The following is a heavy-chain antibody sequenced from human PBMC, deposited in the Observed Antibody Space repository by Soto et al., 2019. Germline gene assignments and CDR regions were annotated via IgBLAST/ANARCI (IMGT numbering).Heavy chain of an antibody. V-gene: IGHV4-31*03. CDR2: IHYDGET. CDR1: GISISRGGSY. J-gene: IGHJ4*02. CDR3: ARSVVGAQSPTDY. D-gene: IGHD2-15*01. Sequence: QVQLQESGPGLVKPSQTLSLTCSVSGISISRGGSYWGWIRQHAGKGLEWIGYIHYDGETFFNPSXXXRXXISADTSKNQFSLKLISVTAADTAVYYCARSVVGAQSPTDYWGQGILVTVSS.